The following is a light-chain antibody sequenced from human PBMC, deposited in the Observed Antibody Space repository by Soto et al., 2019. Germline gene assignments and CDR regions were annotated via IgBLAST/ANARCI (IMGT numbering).Light chain of an antibody. V-gene: IGLV2-8*01. Sequence: QSALTQPPSASGSPGQSVTISCTGTRSDIAGYNFVSWYQLHPGKAPKLMIYEDIKRPSGVPDRFSGSKSGNTASLTVSGLQPEDEADYYCSSYAGSNNLVFGGGTKLTVL. CDR3: SSYAGSNNLV. CDR1: RSDIAGYNF. J-gene: IGLJ2*01. CDR2: EDI.